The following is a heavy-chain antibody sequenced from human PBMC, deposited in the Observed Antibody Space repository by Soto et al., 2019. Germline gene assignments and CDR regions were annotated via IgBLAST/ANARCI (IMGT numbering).Heavy chain of an antibody. Sequence: QVQLEQSGSEVKKSGSSVKVSCKASGYSFSSHAITWVRQAPGQGLEWMGGIIPVFGTPSYAQKFQGRVTISGDKSTNTAYLELRSLRSEDTAVYYCARGGALSTSWYWGDGLDSWGQGTQVTVSS. D-gene: IGHD6-13*01. CDR2: IIPVFGTP. CDR3: ARGGALSTSWYWGDGLDS. CDR1: GYSFSSHA. V-gene: IGHV1-69*06. J-gene: IGHJ4*02.